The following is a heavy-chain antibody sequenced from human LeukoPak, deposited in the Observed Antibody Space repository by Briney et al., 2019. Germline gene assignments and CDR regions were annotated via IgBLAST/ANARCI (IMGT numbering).Heavy chain of an antibody. V-gene: IGHV4-34*01. J-gene: IGHJ4*02. CDR3: ARVRWLVKTFDY. D-gene: IGHD6-19*01. CDR2: IDHSGST. CDR1: GGSFSGYH. Sequence: SETLSLTCVVYGGSFSGYHWSWIRQPPGKGREWIGEIDHSGSTNYNPSLKGRVTISIDTSKKQFSLNLSSVTAADTAVYYCARVRWLVKTFDYWGQGTLVTVSS.